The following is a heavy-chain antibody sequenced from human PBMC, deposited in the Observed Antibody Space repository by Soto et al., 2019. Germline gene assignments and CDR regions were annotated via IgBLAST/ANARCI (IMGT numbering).Heavy chain of an antibody. V-gene: IGHV3-21*01. Sequence: PGESLKISWAASGFTCGNHSMNRVRQAQGKGLEWVSSIISSSSSDIYYADSVKGRFTISRDNAKNSLYLQMTSLRAEDTAVYYCGNLEAYYYCHDVGVVWGQGTTVTVSS. CDR1: GFTCGNHS. CDR3: GNLEAYYYCHDVGVV. D-gene: IGHD1-26*01. J-gene: IGHJ6*02. CDR2: IISSSSSDI.